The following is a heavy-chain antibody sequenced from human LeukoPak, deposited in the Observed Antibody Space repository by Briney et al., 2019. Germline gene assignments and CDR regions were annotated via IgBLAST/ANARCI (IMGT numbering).Heavy chain of an antibody. Sequence: ASVKVSCKASGYTFTGYYMHWMRQAPGQGLEWMGWISAYNGNTNYAQKLQGRVTMTTDTSTSTAYMELRSLRSDDTAVYYCARDWKWLVFDYWGQGTLVTVSS. V-gene: IGHV1-18*04. CDR1: GYTFTGYY. D-gene: IGHD6-19*01. CDR2: ISAYNGNT. CDR3: ARDWKWLVFDY. J-gene: IGHJ4*02.